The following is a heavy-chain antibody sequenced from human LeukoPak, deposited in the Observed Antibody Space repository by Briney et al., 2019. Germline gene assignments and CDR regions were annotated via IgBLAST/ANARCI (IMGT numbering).Heavy chain of an antibody. V-gene: IGHV4-59*01. D-gene: IGHD3-3*01. J-gene: IGHJ6*02. Sequence: PSETLSLTCTVSGGSISSYYWSWIRQPPGKGLEWIGYIYYSGSTNYNPSLKSRVTISVDTSKNQFSLKLSSVTAADTAVYYCARDKVGITIFGVVISYDMDVWGQGTTVTVSS. CDR1: GGSISSYY. CDR2: IYYSGST. CDR3: ARDKVGITIFGVVISYDMDV.